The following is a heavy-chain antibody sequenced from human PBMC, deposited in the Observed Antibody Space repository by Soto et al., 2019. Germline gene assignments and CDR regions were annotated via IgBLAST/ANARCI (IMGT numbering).Heavy chain of an antibody. V-gene: IGHV3-30-3*01. CDR3: ARDPLWGTAMVLWYFDL. Sequence: GGSLRLSCAASGFTFNNYAMHWVRQAPGKGLEWVALISYDGSNKYYADSVKGRFTISRDNSKNTLYLQMNSLRAEDTAVYYCARDPLWGTAMVLWYFDLWGRGTPVTSPQ. J-gene: IGHJ2*01. CDR2: ISYDGSNK. D-gene: IGHD5-18*01. CDR1: GFTFNNYA.